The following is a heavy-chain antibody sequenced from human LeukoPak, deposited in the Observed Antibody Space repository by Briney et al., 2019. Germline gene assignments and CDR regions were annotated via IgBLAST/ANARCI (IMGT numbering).Heavy chain of an antibody. CDR3: ARDLGATGTTY. J-gene: IGHJ4*02. CDR2: IYSGGNR. D-gene: IGHD6-13*01. CDR1: GFTVSSNY. Sequence: GGSPRLSCAASGFTVSSNYMSWVRQAPGKGLEWVSVIYSGGNRHYADSVKGRFTISRDNSKNTVYLQMNSLRAEDTALYYCARDLGATGTTYWGQGTLVTVSS. V-gene: IGHV3-53*01.